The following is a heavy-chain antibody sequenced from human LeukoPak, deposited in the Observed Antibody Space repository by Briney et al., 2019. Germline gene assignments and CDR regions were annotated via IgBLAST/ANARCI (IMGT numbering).Heavy chain of an antibody. CDR2: IYYSGST. CDR1: GVSISSYY. J-gene: IGHJ4*02. V-gene: IGHV4-59*01. Sequence: SETLSLTCTVSGVSISSYYWSWLRQPPGKGLEWIGYIYYSGSTNYNPSLKSRVTISVDTSKNQFSLKLSSVTAADTAVYYCARAPILYLFDYWGQGTLVTVSS. CDR3: ARAPILYLFDY. D-gene: IGHD2-8*01.